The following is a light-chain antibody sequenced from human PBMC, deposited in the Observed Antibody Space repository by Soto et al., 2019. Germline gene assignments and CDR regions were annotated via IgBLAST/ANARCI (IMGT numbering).Light chain of an antibody. CDR1: QSISSY. V-gene: IGKV1-39*01. J-gene: IGKJ4*01. CDR2: AAS. Sequence: DIQMTQSPSSLSASVGDRVTITCRASQSISSYLNWSQQKPGKAPKLLIYAASSLQSGVPSRFSGSGSGTDFTLTSSSVQPEEFATYYCQQSYSTPPVTFGGGTKVEIK. CDR3: QQSYSTPPVT.